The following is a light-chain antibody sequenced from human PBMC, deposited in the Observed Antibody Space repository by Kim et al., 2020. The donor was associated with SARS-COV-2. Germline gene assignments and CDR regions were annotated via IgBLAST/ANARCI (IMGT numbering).Light chain of an antibody. V-gene: IGLV2-18*02. J-gene: IGLJ1*01. CDR3: SSYTTSSTYV. CDR1: SSDVGSYNR. CDR2: EVS. Sequence: GQSVTISCTGTSSDVGSYNRVSWYQQPPGTAPKLIIYEVSNRPSGVPARFSGSKSGNTASLTISGPQAEDEADYYCSSYTTSSTYVFGTGTKVTVL.